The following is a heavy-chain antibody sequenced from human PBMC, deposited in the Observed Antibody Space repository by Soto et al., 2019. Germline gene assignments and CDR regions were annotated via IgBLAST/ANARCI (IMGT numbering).Heavy chain of an antibody. D-gene: IGHD1-20*01. CDR3: ARDQTGITTTGGGRIDH. V-gene: IGHV3-30-3*01. J-gene: IGHJ4*02. CDR2: VSFDGSNK. Sequence: QVQLVESGGGVVQPGRSLRLSCAASGFTFSTHAMHWVRQAPGKGLECVAIVSFDGSNKYYAGSVNGRFTISRDNSKNTLYLQMSGLTPEDTAVYYCARDQTGITTTGGGRIDHWGQGTLVTVSS. CDR1: GFTFSTHA.